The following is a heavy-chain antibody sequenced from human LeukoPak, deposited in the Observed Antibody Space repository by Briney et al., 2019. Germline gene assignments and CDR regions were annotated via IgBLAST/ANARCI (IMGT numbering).Heavy chain of an antibody. CDR1: GYTFTSYY. J-gene: IGHJ3*02. CDR2: INPSGGST. V-gene: IGHV1-46*01. D-gene: IGHD3-10*01. CDR3: ARGVGAMVRGPPDAFDI. Sequence: ASVKVSCKASGYTFTSYYMHWVRQAPGQGLEWMGIINPSGGSTSYAQKFQGRVTMTRDTSTSTVYMELRSLRSEDTAVYYCARGVGAMVRGPPDAFDIWGQGTMVTVSS.